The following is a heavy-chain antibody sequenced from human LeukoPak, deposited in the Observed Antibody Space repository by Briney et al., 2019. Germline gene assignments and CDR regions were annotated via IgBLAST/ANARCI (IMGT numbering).Heavy chain of an antibody. V-gene: IGHV3-30*18. CDR1: GFTFSSYG. CDR3: AKSDSGWPNYFDY. J-gene: IGHJ4*02. D-gene: IGHD6-19*01. Sequence: GGSLRLSCAASGFTFSSYGMHWVRQAPGKGLERVAVISYDGSNKYYADSVKGRFTISRDNSKNTLYLQMNSLRAEDTAVYYCAKSDSGWPNYFDYWGQGTLVTVSS. CDR2: ISYDGSNK.